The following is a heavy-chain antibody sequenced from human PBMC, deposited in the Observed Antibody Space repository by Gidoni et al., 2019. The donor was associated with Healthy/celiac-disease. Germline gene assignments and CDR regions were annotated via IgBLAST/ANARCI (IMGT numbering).Heavy chain of an antibody. CDR1: GGSIRSSNYY. CDR3: ARRGIAALDYMDV. D-gene: IGHD6-6*01. V-gene: IGHV4-39*01. Sequence: GLVKPSETLSLTCTVSGGSIRSSNYYWDWIRQSPGKGLEWIGSMYYSGNTYYNPSLKSRVTISEDTSNNQFSLKLNSVTAADTAVYYCARRGIAALDYMDVWGKGTTVTVSS. CDR2: MYYSGNT. J-gene: IGHJ6*03.